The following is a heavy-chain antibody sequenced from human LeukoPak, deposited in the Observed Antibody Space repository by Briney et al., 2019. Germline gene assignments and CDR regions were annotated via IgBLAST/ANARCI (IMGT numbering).Heavy chain of an antibody. Sequence: GRSLRLSCGASGFTFSRYGMHWVRQAPGKGLEWVAIIWYDGSNKYYADSVKGRFTISRDNSKNSLNLQMNSLRDEDTAVYYCARSTYCGGDCYPALGYWGQGTPVTVSS. CDR3: ARSTYCGGDCYPALGY. J-gene: IGHJ4*02. CDR1: GFTFSRYG. D-gene: IGHD2-21*02. CDR2: IWYDGSNK. V-gene: IGHV3-33*01.